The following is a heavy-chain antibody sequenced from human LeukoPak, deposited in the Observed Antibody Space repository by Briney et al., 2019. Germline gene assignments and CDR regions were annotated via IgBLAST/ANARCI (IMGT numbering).Heavy chain of an antibody. D-gene: IGHD1-14*01. CDR1: GGSISSYY. CDR2: IYYSGST. V-gene: IGHV4-59*01. J-gene: IGHJ6*02. Sequence: SETLSLTCTVSGGSISSYYWSWIRQPPGKGLERIGYIYYSGSTNYNPSLKSRVTISVDTSKNQFSLKLSSVTAADTAVYYCARTFPRIFYGMDVWGQGTTVTVSS. CDR3: ARTFPRIFYGMDV.